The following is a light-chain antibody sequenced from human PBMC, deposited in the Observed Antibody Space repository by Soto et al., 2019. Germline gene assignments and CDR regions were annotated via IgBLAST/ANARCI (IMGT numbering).Light chain of an antibody. CDR3: QQYNSYSPKT. J-gene: IGKJ1*01. CDR1: QSVSNW. CDR2: DVS. Sequence: DIHITQSPSTLSASVGERVTITCRASQSVSNWLAWYQQKPGKAPNLLIYDVSSLESGVPSRFSGSGSGTEFILTISSLQPDDFATYYCQQYNSYSPKTFGQGTKVDIK. V-gene: IGKV1-5*01.